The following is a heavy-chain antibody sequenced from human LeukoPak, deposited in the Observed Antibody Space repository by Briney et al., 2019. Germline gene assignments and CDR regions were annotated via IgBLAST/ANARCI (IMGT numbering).Heavy chain of an antibody. D-gene: IGHD3-10*01. J-gene: IGHJ4*02. CDR1: GFTFSSYS. Sequence: GGSLRLSCAASGFTFSSYSMNWVRQAPGKGLEWVSSISSSSSYIYYADSVKGRFTISRDNSKNTLYLQMNSLRAEDTAVYYCAKVSILWFGDFSYWGQGTLVTVSS. CDR3: AKVSILWFGDFSY. V-gene: IGHV3-21*04. CDR2: ISSSSSYI.